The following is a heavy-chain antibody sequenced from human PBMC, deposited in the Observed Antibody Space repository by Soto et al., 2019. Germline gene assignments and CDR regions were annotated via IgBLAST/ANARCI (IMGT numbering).Heavy chain of an antibody. D-gene: IGHD3-10*01. CDR2: IVPVLGTS. J-gene: IGHJ6*02. CDR1: GGSFSSYA. CDR3: ARDWPGRGYYYGMVV. Sequence: QGQLEQSGAEVRKPGSSVKVSCKASGGSFSSYAISWVRQAPGQGLEWMGGIVPVLGTSHSAQKFQGRVTFSTDDSTTTAYMELSSLRSEDTAVYYCARDWPGRGYYYGMVVWGQGTTVTVSS. V-gene: IGHV1-69*01.